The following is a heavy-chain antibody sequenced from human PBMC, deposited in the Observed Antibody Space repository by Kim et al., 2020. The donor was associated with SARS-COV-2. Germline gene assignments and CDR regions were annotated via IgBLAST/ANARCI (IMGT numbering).Heavy chain of an antibody. CDR2: ISPSGST. CDR3: ARDWRVGHFDL. CDR1: GGSISSDSYY. Sequence: SETLSLTCTVSGGSISSDSYYWSWIRQPAGKGLEWIGRISPSGSTNYNPSLKSRVTISVDKSENQFSLRLSSVAAADTAVYFCARDWRVGHFDLWGRGTLVTVSS. J-gene: IGHJ2*01. D-gene: IGHD1-1*01. V-gene: IGHV4-61*02.